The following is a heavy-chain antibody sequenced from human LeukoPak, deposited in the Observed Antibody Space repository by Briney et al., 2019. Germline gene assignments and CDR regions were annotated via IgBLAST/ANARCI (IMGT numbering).Heavy chain of an antibody. CDR2: IRYDGSNK. J-gene: IGHJ6*03. V-gene: IGHV3-30*02. CDR3: AKDTLSGQQLDYYYYYYMDV. D-gene: IGHD6-13*01. Sequence: GGSLRLSCAASGFTFSSYGMHWVRQAPGKGLEWAAFIRYDGSNKYYADSVKGRFTISRDNSKNTLYLQMNSLRAEDTAVYYCAKDTLSGQQLDYYYYYYMDVWGKGTTVTVSS. CDR1: GFTFSSYG.